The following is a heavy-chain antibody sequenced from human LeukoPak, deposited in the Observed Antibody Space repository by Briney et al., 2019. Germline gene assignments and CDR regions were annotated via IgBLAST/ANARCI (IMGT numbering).Heavy chain of an antibody. CDR1: GFTFSSYW. CDR3: ARSYTYGNYYFDY. D-gene: IGHD4-11*01. J-gene: IGHJ4*02. CDR2: IKSDGST. V-gene: IGHV3-74*01. Sequence: GGSLGLSCAASGFTFSSYWMHWVRQAPGKGLVWVSRIKSDGSTDYADSVKGRFTISRDNAKNTVYLQMNGLRAEDTAVYFCARSYTYGNYYFDYWGQGTLVTVSS.